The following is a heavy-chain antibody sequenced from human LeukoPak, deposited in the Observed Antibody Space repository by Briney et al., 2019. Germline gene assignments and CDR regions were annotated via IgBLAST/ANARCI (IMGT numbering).Heavy chain of an antibody. CDR1: GGSISSSSYY. V-gene: IGHV4-39*07. D-gene: IGHD3-22*01. CDR3: ARTPYYYDSSGPKGTYYYYYMDV. CDR2: IYYSGST. J-gene: IGHJ6*03. Sequence: SETLSLTCTVSGGSISSSSYYWGWIRQPPGKGLEWIGSIYYSGSTYYNPSLKSRVTISVDTSKNQFSLKLSSVTAADSAVYYCARTPYYYDSSGPKGTYYYYYMDVWGKGTTVTVSS.